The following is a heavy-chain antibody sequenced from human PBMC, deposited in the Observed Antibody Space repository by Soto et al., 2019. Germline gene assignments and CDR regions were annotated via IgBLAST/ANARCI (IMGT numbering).Heavy chain of an antibody. D-gene: IGHD3-22*01. Sequence: DVQLVESGGGLVQPGRSLRLSCAASGFTFDDYAMHWVRQAPGKGLEWGSGISWNSGDLGYSDSVTGRFTISRDNAKKSLYLQIDSLRPEDTAFYFCAKGLSTMTIFPLDSWGQGTLVTVSS. CDR3: AKGLSTMTIFPLDS. V-gene: IGHV3-9*01. CDR1: GFTFDDYA. CDR2: ISWNSGDL. J-gene: IGHJ4*02.